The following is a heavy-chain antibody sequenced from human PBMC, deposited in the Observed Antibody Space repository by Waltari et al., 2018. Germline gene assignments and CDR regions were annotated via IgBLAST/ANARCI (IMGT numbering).Heavy chain of an antibody. V-gene: IGHV1-69*02. J-gene: IGHJ3*01. CDR2: SGPILGLT. Sequence: QVQLVQSGAEVKKPGSSVKVSCKASGGPFSSSTVTWVRQAPGQGLDWLGRSGPILGLTYYAQSFQGRVTISADESTSTVYMELRSLTFEDSAVYYCATSQSGTYYDAIVVWGQGTKVT. CDR1: GGPFSSST. CDR3: ATSQSGTYYDAIVV. D-gene: IGHD1-26*01.